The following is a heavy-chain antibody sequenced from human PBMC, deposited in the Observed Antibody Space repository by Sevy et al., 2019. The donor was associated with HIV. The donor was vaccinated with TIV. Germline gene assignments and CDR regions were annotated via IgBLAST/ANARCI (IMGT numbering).Heavy chain of an antibody. Sequence: GGSLRLSCAASGFSLETYWMNWVRQAPGKPLEWVANIKEDDTVKYYVDSVKGSFTIFRDNGRNLMYLVMNNLRVGDTARYYCVRAIQSEGSFWGQGTLVTVSS. D-gene: IGHD2-2*02. CDR3: VRAIQSEGSF. J-gene: IGHJ4*02. CDR2: IKEDDTVK. V-gene: IGHV3-7*04. CDR1: GFSLETYW.